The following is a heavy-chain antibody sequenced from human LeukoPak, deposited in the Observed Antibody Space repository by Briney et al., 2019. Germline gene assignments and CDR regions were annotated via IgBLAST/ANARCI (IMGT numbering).Heavy chain of an antibody. Sequence: HPGGSLRLSCAASGFTFSNYAMHWVRQAPGKGLEWVAVIWFDGTNKWYVDSVKGRFSISRDNSKNTLYLEMNSLRAEDTAVYYCAKDRRYSSSRGYYFDYWGQGTLVTVSS. V-gene: IGHV3-33*06. CDR3: AKDRRYSSSRGYYFDY. CDR2: IWFDGTNK. CDR1: GFTFSNYA. D-gene: IGHD6-13*01. J-gene: IGHJ4*02.